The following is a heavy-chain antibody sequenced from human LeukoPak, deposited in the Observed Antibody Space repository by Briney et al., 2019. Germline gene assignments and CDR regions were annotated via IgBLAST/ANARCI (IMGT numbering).Heavy chain of an antibody. CDR1: GYTFTGYY. V-gene: IGHV1-2*02. CDR3: ARDLSRDNLSFDP. D-gene: IGHD1-14*01. Sequence: GASVKVSCKASGYTFTGYYMHWVRQAPGQGLEWMGWINPNSGGTNYAQKFQGRVTMTRDTSISTAYMELSRLRSDDTAVYYCARDLSRDNLSFDPWGQGTLVTVSS. J-gene: IGHJ5*02. CDR2: INPNSGGT.